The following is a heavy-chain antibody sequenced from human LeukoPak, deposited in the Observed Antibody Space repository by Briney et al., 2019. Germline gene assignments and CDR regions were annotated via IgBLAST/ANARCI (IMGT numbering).Heavy chain of an antibody. Sequence: RPGGSLRLSCAASGFTFSNYWMHWVRQAPGKGLVWVSRISSDGSSTNYADSVKGRFTISRDNAKNTLYLQMNSLRAEDTAVYYCAKGGIVGTTQPYFDYWGQGTLVTVSS. V-gene: IGHV3-74*01. D-gene: IGHD1-26*01. CDR2: ISSDGSST. J-gene: IGHJ4*02. CDR1: GFTFSNYW. CDR3: AKGGIVGTTQPYFDY.